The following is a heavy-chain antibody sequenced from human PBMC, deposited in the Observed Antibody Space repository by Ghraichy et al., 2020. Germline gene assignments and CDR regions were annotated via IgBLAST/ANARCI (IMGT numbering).Heavy chain of an antibody. CDR3: ARGSYPFNY. V-gene: IGHV3-7*03. D-gene: IGHD1-26*01. CDR1: GFTFGSYW. Sequence: LSLTCAASGFTFGSYWMGWVRRAPGKGLEWVANIKEDRSENHYVDSVKGRFTISRDNAENSLYLQMNSLIVEDTAVYYCARGSYPFNYWGQGTLVPVSS. J-gene: IGHJ4*02. CDR2: IKEDRSEN.